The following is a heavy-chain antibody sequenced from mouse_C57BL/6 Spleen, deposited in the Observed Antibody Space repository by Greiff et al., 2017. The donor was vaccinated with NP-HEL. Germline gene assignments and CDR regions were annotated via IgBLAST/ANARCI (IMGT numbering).Heavy chain of an antibody. J-gene: IGHJ4*01. CDR1: GYAFSSYW. CDR3: APYYYGSSSYYAMDY. D-gene: IGHD1-1*01. Sequence: QVQLQQSGAELVKPGASVKISCKASGYAFSSYWMNWVKQRPGQGLEWIGQIYPGDGDTNYNGKFKGKATLTADKSSSTAYMQLSSLTSEDSAVYFCAPYYYGSSSYYAMDYWGQGTSVTVSS. CDR2: IYPGDGDT. V-gene: IGHV1-80*01.